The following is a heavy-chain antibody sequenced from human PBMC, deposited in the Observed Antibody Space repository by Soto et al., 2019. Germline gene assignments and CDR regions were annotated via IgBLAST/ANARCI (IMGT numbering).Heavy chain of an antibody. CDR2: ISAYNGNT. V-gene: IGHV1-18*01. CDR3: ARGVGSGSYYNQYNWFDP. Sequence: GASVKVSCKASGYTFTSYGISWVRQAPGQGLEWMGRISAYNGNTKYAQKLQGRVTMTTDTSTSTAYMELRSLRSDDTAVYYCARGVGSGSYYNQYNWFDPWGQGTLVTVSS. D-gene: IGHD3-10*01. J-gene: IGHJ5*02. CDR1: GYTFTSYG.